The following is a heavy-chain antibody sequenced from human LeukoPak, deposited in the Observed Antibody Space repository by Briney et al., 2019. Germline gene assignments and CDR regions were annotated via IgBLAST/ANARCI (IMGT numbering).Heavy chain of an antibody. Sequence: SVKVSCTASGYTFTSYAISWVRQAPGQGLEWMGGIIPIFGTANYAQKFQGRVTITADESTSTAYMELSSLRSEDTAVYYCARSPCGGDCYSTFYYYYGMDVWGQGTTVTVSS. V-gene: IGHV1-69*13. D-gene: IGHD2-21*02. CDR3: ARSPCGGDCYSTFYYYYGMDV. J-gene: IGHJ6*02. CDR1: GYTFTSYA. CDR2: IIPIFGTA.